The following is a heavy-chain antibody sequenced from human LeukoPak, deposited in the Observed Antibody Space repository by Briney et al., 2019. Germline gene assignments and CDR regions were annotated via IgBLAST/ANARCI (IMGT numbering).Heavy chain of an antibody. CDR2: IIPIFGTA. J-gene: IGHJ1*01. CDR3: ARAREGVVVPAYQH. Sequence: SVKVSCKASGGTFSRYAISWVRQTPGQGLEWMGGIIPIFGTANYAQKFQGRVTITADESTSTAYMELSSLRSEDTAAYYCARAREGVVVPAYQHWGQGTLVTVSS. CDR1: GGTFSRYA. D-gene: IGHD2-2*01. V-gene: IGHV1-69*01.